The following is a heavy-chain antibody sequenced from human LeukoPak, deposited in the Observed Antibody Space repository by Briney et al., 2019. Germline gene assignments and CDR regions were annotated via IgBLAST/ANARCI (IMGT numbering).Heavy chain of an antibody. D-gene: IGHD3-22*01. Sequence: ASVKLSCKASGYTFTGYYMHWVRQAPGQGLEWMGWINPNSGGTNYAQKFQGRVTMTRDTSISTAYMELSRLRSDDTAVYYCARDYYDSSGYYHGDYWGQGTLVTVSS. CDR1: GYTFTGYY. V-gene: IGHV1-2*02. CDR3: ARDYYDSSGYYHGDY. CDR2: INPNSGGT. J-gene: IGHJ4*02.